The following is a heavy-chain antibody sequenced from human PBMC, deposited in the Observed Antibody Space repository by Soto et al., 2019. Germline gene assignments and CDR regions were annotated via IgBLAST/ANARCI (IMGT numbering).Heavy chain of an antibody. D-gene: IGHD2-15*01. V-gene: IGHV3-30-3*01. CDR2: ISYDGSNK. J-gene: IGHJ5*02. Sequence: GGSRRLSCGGSGCTFSSCAMHGGRQAPGKGLEWVAVISYDGSNKYYADSVKGRFTISRDNSKNTLYLQMNSLRAEDTAVYYCARVFTRYCSGGRCPGGIDPWGQGT. CDR1: GCTFSSCA. CDR3: ARVFTRYCSGGRCPGGIDP.